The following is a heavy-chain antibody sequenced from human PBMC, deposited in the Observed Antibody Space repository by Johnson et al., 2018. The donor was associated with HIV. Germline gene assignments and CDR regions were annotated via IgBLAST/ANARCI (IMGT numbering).Heavy chain of an antibody. D-gene: IGHD3-22*01. Sequence: MLLVESGGGLVQPGGSLSLSCGASGFTVSSNYMSWVRQDPGKGLEWVSLINTGGSTYYADSVKGRFTISRDNSKNTLYLQMNSLRSEEKAVYSCARGLGDSSGYTDAFDIWGQGTMFTVSS. CDR2: INTGGST. CDR3: ARGLGDSSGYTDAFDI. J-gene: IGHJ3*02. CDR1: GFTVSSNY. V-gene: IGHV3-66*01.